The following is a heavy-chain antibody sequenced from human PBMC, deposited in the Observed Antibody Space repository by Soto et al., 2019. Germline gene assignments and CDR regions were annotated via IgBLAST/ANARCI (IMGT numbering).Heavy chain of an antibody. CDR1: DGPLRGNL. J-gene: IGHJ4*02. Sequence: SETLSPTRPVSDGPLRGNLFTLIRPPAGKGLEWIGRISSNGNTDYNPSLKSRVTMSIDTSKNHFSLDLISVTASDTAVYYCARELWVAGLLYYFDFWGQGTPVTVSS. CDR2: ISSNGNT. V-gene: IGHV4-4*07. CDR3: ARELWVAGLLYYFDF. D-gene: IGHD6-19*01.